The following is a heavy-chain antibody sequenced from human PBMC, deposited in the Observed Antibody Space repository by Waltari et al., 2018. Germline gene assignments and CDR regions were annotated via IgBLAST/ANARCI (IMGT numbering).Heavy chain of an antibody. D-gene: IGHD4-17*01. Sequence: QLQLQESGPGLVKPSETLSLTCTVSGGSISSSSYYWGWIRQPPGKGLEWIGSIYYSGRTYYNPSLKSRVTISVDTSKTQFSLKLSSVTAADTAVYYCARVSTVTTRHSFDYWGQGTLVTVSS. V-gene: IGHV4-39*07. CDR2: IYYSGRT. CDR3: ARVSTVTTRHSFDY. J-gene: IGHJ4*02. CDR1: GGSISSSSYY.